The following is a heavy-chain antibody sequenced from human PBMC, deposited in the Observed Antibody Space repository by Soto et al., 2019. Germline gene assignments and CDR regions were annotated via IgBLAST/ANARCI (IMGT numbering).Heavy chain of an antibody. Sequence: QEQLVQSGAEVKQPGSSVKVSCEASGGTFRRFAISWVRQAPGHGLEWMGGIIPIFGREDYAQKFQGRVTITADESTTTAYMELSSLRYDDTAVYYCARAVKLVATVKGYYYGMDVCGQGTTVTVSS. CDR1: GGTFRRFA. J-gene: IGHJ6*02. CDR2: IIPIFGRE. CDR3: ARAVKLVATVKGYYYGMDV. V-gene: IGHV1-69*01. D-gene: IGHD5-12*01.